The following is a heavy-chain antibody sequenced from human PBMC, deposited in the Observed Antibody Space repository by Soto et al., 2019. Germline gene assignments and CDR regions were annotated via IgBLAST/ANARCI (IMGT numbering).Heavy chain of an antibody. V-gene: IGHV1-3*01. Sequence: ASVKVSCKASGYTFTSYAMHWVRQAPGQRLEWMGWINAGNGNTKYSQKFQGRVTITRDTSASTAYMELSSLRSEDTAVYYCARSIAVAGTVFDYWGQGTLVTVSS. D-gene: IGHD6-19*01. CDR3: ARSIAVAGTVFDY. J-gene: IGHJ4*02. CDR2: INAGNGNT. CDR1: GYTFTSYA.